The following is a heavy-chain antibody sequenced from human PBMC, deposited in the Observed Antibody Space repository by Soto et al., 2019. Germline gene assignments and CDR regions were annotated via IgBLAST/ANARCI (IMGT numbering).Heavy chain of an antibody. D-gene: IGHD6-19*01. Sequence: ASVKVSCKASGYTFTSYYMHWVRQAPGQGLEWMGIINPSGGSTSYAQKFQGRVTMTRDTSTSTVYMELSSLRSEDTAVYYCARGQPGIAVAGTLVGPWGQGTLVTVSS. CDR1: GYTFTSYY. V-gene: IGHV1-46*01. J-gene: IGHJ5*02. CDR2: INPSGGST. CDR3: ARGQPGIAVAGTLVGP.